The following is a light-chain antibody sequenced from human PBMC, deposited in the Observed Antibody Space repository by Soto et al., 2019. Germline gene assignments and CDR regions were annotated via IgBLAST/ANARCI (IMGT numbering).Light chain of an antibody. V-gene: IGKV3-11*01. Sequence: EIVLTQSPGTLSLSPGERATLSCRASQSVSSYLAWYQQKPGQAPRLLIYDTSNRATGIPARFSGSGSGTDFNLTISSLEPEDFAVYYCQQRSDWPPLTFGGGTKVEIK. CDR2: DTS. CDR1: QSVSSY. J-gene: IGKJ4*01. CDR3: QQRSDWPPLT.